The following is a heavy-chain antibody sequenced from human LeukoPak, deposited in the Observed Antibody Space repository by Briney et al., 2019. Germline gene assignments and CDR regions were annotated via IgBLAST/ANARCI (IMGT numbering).Heavy chain of an antibody. V-gene: IGHV3-21*01. J-gene: IGHJ4*02. CDR1: GFTLSSYS. D-gene: IGHD4-17*01. Sequence: PGGSLRLSCAASGFTLSSYSMNWVRQAPGKGLEWVSSISSSSSYIYYADSVKGRFTISRDNAKNSLYLQMNSLRAEDTAVYYCARNGRPYGDYGWGQGTLVTVPS. CDR2: ISSSSSYI. CDR3: ARNGRPYGDYG.